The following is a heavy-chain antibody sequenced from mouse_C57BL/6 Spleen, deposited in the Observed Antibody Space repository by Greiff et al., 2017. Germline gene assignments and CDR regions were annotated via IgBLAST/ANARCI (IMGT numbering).Heavy chain of an antibody. Sequence: VMLVESGPGLVQPSQSLSITCTVSGFSLTSYGVHWVRQSPGKGLEWLGVIWSGGSTDYNAAFISRLSISKDNSKSQVFFKMNSLQADDTAIYYCARTAYYSNSWFAYWGQGTLVTVSA. CDR3: ARTAYYSNSWFAY. V-gene: IGHV2-2*01. J-gene: IGHJ3*01. CDR2: IWSGGST. CDR1: GFSLTSYG. D-gene: IGHD2-5*01.